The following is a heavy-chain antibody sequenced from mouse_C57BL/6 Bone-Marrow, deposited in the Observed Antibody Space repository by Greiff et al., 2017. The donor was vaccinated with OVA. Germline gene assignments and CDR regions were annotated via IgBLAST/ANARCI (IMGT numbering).Heavy chain of an antibody. D-gene: IGHD4-1*01. CDR2: ISSGGSYT. Sequence: DVMLVESGGDLVKPGGSLKLSCAASGFTFSSYGMSWVRQTPDKRLEWVATISSGGSYTYYPDSVKGRFTISRDNAKNTLYLQMSSLKSEDTAMYYCARPLNWDWFAYWGQGTLVTVSA. CDR1: GFTFSSYG. CDR3: ARPLNWDWFAY. J-gene: IGHJ3*01. V-gene: IGHV5-6*02.